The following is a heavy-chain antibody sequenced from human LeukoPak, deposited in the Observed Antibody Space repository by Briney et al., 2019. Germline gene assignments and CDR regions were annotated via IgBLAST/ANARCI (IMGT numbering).Heavy chain of an antibody. D-gene: IGHD3-22*01. Sequence: GVPPEISFQGSGCRFTSYWIGWVRPMPGKGVEGMGIIYPGDCDTRYSPSFQGQVNISADKSLGTAYLQCSSLKRSDTAVFYCARAPLPYYDSSGYYLVPDAFDIWGQGTMVTVSS. CDR1: GCRFTSYW. J-gene: IGHJ3*02. V-gene: IGHV5-51*01. CDR3: ARAPLPYYDSSGYYLVPDAFDI. CDR2: IYPGDCDT.